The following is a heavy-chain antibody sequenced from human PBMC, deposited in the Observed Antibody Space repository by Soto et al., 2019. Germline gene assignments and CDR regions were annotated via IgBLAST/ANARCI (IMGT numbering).Heavy chain of an antibody. CDR2: ICSSGST. J-gene: IGHJ4*02. V-gene: IGHV4-39*01. CDR1: GDSISSCGYY. CDR3: ARNRRETGTYAQPLDS. D-gene: IGHD1-1*01. Sequence: PSETLSLTCTVSGDSISSCGYYWGWFRHPPGKGLAWIGSICSSGSTYYNPSLKSRVTISVDTSKNQFSLRLTSVTAADTAVYYCARNRRETGTYAQPLDSWGQGTMVTV.